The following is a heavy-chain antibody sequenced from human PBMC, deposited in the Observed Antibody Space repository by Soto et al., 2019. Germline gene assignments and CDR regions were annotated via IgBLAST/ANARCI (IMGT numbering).Heavy chain of an antibody. CDR2: IIPIIGSG. CDR3: AAEMDCSGGSCYQPNNWLDP. J-gene: IGHJ5*02. D-gene: IGHD2-15*01. V-gene: IGHV1-69*08. CDR1: GGTFSNYI. Sequence: QAQLVQSGAEVKKPGSSVNVSCKASGGTFSNYIISWVRQAPGQGLEWMGRIIPIIGSGNYAQKFQGRVTITADKSTNIAYMELSSLRSEDTAIYYCAAEMDCSGGSCYQPNNWLDPCGQGTLVTVSS.